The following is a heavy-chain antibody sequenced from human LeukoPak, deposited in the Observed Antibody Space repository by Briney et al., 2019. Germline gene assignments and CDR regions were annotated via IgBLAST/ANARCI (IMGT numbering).Heavy chain of an antibody. CDR3: ARDGEYSSSWLYYFDY. D-gene: IGHD6-13*01. J-gene: IGHJ4*02. Sequence: GGSLRLSCAASGFTFSSYSMNWVRQAPGKGLEWVSSISSSSSYIYYADSVKGRFTISRDNAKNSLYLQMNSLRAEDTAVYYCARDGEYSSSWLYYFDYWGQGTLVTVSS. V-gene: IGHV3-21*01. CDR1: GFTFSSYS. CDR2: ISSSSSYI.